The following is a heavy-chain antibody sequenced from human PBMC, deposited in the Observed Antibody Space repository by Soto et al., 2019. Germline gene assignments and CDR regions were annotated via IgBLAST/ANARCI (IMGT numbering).Heavy chain of an antibody. D-gene: IGHD2-2*01. CDR3: ARAGGVVVPAATRRDWFDP. J-gene: IGHJ5*02. Sequence: ASVKVSCKASGYTFTSYAMHWVRQAPGQRLEWMGWINAGNGNTKYSQKFQGRVTITRDTSASTAYMELSSLRSEDTAVYYCARAGGVVVPAATRRDWFDPWGQGTLVTVSS. V-gene: IGHV1-3*01. CDR2: INAGNGNT. CDR1: GYTFTSYA.